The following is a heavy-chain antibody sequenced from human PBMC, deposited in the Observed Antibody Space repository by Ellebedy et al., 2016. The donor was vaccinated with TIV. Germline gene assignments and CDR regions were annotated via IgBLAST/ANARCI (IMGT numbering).Heavy chain of an antibody. V-gene: IGHV3-23*01. Sequence: GESLKISCAASGFTFSSYAMSWVRQAPGKGLEWVSAISGSGGSTYYADSAKGRFPISRDNAKNSLYLQMNSLRAEDTAVYYCARDTGNHFDHWGQGTLVTVSS. CDR1: GFTFSSYA. CDR2: ISGSGGST. D-gene: IGHD1-1*01. J-gene: IGHJ4*02. CDR3: ARDTGNHFDH.